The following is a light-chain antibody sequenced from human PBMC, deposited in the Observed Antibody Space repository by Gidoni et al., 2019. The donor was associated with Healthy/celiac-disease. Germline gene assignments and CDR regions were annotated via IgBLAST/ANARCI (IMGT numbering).Light chain of an antibody. J-gene: IGKJ4*01. CDR2: DAS. CDR3: QQRSNWLT. Sequence: EIVLTQSPATLSLSPGENATLSCRASQSVSSYLAWYQQKPGQAPRLLIYDASNRATGIPARFSGSGSGTDFTLTISSLEPEDFAVYYCQQRSNWLTFXGXTKVXIK. CDR1: QSVSSY. V-gene: IGKV3-11*01.